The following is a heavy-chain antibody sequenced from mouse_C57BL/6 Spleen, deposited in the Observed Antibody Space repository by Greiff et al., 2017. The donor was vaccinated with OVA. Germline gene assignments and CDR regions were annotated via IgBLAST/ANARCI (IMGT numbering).Heavy chain of an antibody. CDR2: INPSNGGT. Sequence: QVQLKQPGTELVKPGASVKLSCKASGYTFTSYWMHWVKQRPGQGLEWIGNINPSNGGTNYNEKFKSKATLTVDKSSSTAYMQLSSLTSEDSAVYYCARDLSNYYGSSYGDYWGQGTTLTVSS. J-gene: IGHJ2*01. V-gene: IGHV1-53*01. CDR1: GYTFTSYW. CDR3: ARDLSNYYGSSYGDY. D-gene: IGHD1-1*01.